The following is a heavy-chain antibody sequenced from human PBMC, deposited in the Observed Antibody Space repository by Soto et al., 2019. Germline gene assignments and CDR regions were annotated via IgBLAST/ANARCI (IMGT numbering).Heavy chain of an antibody. Sequence: GGSLRLSCAASGFTFTRYSMNWVRQAPGKGLEWVSSISSTTHYIYYADSMRGRFTISRDNAKNAVYLEMNSLNIEDSAVYYCSGAESPDTAYFSLYWGQGTPVTVSS. D-gene: IGHD1-26*01. CDR2: ISSTTHYI. CDR1: GFTFTRYS. CDR3: SGAESPDTAYFSLY. J-gene: IGHJ4*02. V-gene: IGHV3-21*03.